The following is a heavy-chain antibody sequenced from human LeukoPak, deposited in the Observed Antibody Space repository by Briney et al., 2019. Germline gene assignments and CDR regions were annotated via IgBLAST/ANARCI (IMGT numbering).Heavy chain of an antibody. CDR2: ISASGVGT. J-gene: IGHJ4*02. CDR3: AKFPCSSTSCYESYFDY. Sequence: PGGSLRLSCAASGFTFKSYAMAWVRQAPGEGLEWVSGISASGVGTWYADSVKGRFTISRDNSRNSLYLQMNSLRAEDRAVYYCAKFPCSSTSCYESYFDYWGQGTLVTVSS. V-gene: IGHV3-23*01. CDR1: GFTFKSYA. D-gene: IGHD2-2*01.